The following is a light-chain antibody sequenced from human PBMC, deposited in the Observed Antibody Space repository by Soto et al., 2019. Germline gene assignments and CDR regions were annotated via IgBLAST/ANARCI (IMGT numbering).Light chain of an antibody. CDR3: QQYNNWPPYT. CDR1: QNIGSN. V-gene: IGKV3-15*01. J-gene: IGKJ2*01. CDR2: GAS. Sequence: EVVMTQSPATLSASPGERVILSCRASQNIGSNLAWYQQRPGQAPRLLMYGASTRATETPARFSGSGSATDFTLTISSLQSEDFAVYYCQQYNNWPPYTFGPGPKVDIK.